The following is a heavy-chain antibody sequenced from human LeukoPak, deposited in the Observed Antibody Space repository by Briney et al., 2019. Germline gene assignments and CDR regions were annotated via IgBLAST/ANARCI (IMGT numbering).Heavy chain of an antibody. CDR1: GFTFSNSW. V-gene: IGHV3-74*01. CDR3: VSFYETY. CDR2: INTDGNIM. Sequence: GGSLRLSCAASGFTFSNSWMHWVRQTPGKGPVWVSCINTDGNIMRYADSVKGRFTISRDNAKNTLYLQMNSLRAEDTAVYYCVSFYETYWGRGTLVTVSS. J-gene: IGHJ4*02. D-gene: IGHD2/OR15-2a*01.